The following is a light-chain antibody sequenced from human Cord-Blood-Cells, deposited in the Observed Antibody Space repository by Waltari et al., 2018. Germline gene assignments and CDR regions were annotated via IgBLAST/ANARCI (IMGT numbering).Light chain of an antibody. J-gene: IGLJ3*02. CDR3: CSYAGSSTWV. CDR2: EGS. Sequence: QSALTPPASVSGSPCQSITLPCPGTHSDVGSYNLVSWYQQHPGKAPKLMIYEGSKRPSGVSNRFSGSKSGNTASLTISGLQAEDEADYYCCSYAGSSTWVFGGGTKLTVL. V-gene: IGLV2-23*01. CDR1: HSDVGSYNL.